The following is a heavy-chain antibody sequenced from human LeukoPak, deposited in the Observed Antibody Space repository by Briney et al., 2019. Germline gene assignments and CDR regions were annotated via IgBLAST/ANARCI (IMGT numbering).Heavy chain of an antibody. V-gene: IGHV3-23*01. Sequence: GGSLRLSCAASGFTFSSYAMSWVRQAPGKGLAWVSTISGGSGSTYCADSVKGRFTISRDNSKNTLYLQMNSLRDEDTAVYYCAKHRFESGGYHSTDWGQGTLVTVTS. CDR3: AKHRFESGGYHSTD. D-gene: IGHD3-22*01. J-gene: IGHJ4*02. CDR1: GFTFSSYA. CDR2: ISGGSGST.